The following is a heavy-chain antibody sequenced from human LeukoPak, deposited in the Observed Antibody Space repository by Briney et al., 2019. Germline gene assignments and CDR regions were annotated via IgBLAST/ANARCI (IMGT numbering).Heavy chain of an antibody. J-gene: IGHJ6*03. CDR2: ISSDGSDK. CDR1: GFTFSIYA. V-gene: IGHV3-30*04. D-gene: IGHD3-9*01. CDR3: AKATHYDILTGPGMDV. Sequence: GGSLRLSCAASGFTFSIYAMHWVRQAPGKGLEWVAVISSDGSDKYYADSVKGRFTISRDNSKNTLYLQMNSLRAEDTAVYYCAKATHYDILTGPGMDVWGKGTTVTISS.